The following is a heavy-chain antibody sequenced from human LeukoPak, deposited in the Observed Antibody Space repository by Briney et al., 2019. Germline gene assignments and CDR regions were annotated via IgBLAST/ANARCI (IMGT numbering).Heavy chain of an antibody. V-gene: IGHV1-46*01. CDR3: ARDQEGFDY. CDR2: IYPRDGST. J-gene: IGHJ4*02. CDR1: GYTFTSNY. Sequence: GASVKVSCKASGYTFTSNYIHWVRQAPGQGLEWMGMIYPRDGSTSYAQKFQGRVTVTRDTSTSTVHMELSGLRSKDTAVYYCARDQEGFDYWGQGTLVTVSS.